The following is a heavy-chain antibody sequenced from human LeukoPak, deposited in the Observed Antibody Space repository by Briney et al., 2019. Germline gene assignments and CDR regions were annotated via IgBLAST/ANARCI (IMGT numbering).Heavy chain of an antibody. CDR1: GGSISSHY. J-gene: IGHJ4*02. V-gene: IGHV4-34*01. CDR2: INHSGST. Sequence: PSETLSLTCTVSGGSISSHYWSWIRQPPGKGLEWIGEINHSGSTNYNPSLKSRVTISVDTSKNQFSLKLSSVTAADTAVYYCARATIGPYIDYWGQGTLVTVSS. CDR3: ARATIGPYIDY.